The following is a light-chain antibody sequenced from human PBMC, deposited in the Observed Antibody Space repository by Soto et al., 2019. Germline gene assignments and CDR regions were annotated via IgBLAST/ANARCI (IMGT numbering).Light chain of an antibody. CDR2: DAT. CDR1: QSVSSY. CDR3: QQRSNWPPAIT. Sequence: EIVLTQSPATLSLSPGERATLSCRASQSVSSYLAWYQQKPGQAPRLLIYDATNRATGSPARFSGSGSGTDFTLTISILETEDFAVYYCQQRSNWPPAITFGQGTRLEIK. J-gene: IGKJ5*01. V-gene: IGKV3-11*01.